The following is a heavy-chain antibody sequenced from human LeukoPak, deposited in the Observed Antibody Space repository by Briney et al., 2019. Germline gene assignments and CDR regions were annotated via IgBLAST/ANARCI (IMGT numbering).Heavy chain of an antibody. CDR2: IYYSGST. J-gene: IGHJ4*02. CDR1: GGSISSYY. D-gene: IGHD7-27*01. Sequence: SETLSLTCTVSGGSISSYYWSWIRQPPGEGLEWIGYIYYSGSTNYNPSLKSRVTISVDTSKNHFSLKLSSVTAADTAVYYCARDNWGWGYFDSWGQGTLVTVSS. V-gene: IGHV4-59*01. CDR3: ARDNWGWGYFDS.